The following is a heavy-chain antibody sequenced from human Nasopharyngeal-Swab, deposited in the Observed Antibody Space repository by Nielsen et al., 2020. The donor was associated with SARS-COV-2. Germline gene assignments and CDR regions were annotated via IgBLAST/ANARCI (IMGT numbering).Heavy chain of an antibody. CDR1: GYTFTGYY. CDR3: AAPGGYGSSTSCYRAAYYYYYGMDV. J-gene: IGHJ6*02. V-gene: IGHV1-2*06. Sequence: ASVKVSCKASGYTFTGYYMHWVRQAPGQGLEWMGRINPNSGGTNYAQKFQGRVTMTRDTSISTAYMELSRLRSDDTAVYYCAAPGGYGSSTSCYRAAYYYYYGMDVWGQGTTVTVSS. D-gene: IGHD2-2*02. CDR2: INPNSGGT.